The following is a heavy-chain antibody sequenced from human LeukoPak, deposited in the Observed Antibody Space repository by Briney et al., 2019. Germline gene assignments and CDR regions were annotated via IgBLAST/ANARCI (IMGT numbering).Heavy chain of an antibody. V-gene: IGHV5-51*01. J-gene: IGHJ4*02. Sequence: PASATQISTWAAGCGFTSCWFCSWRRQPAKNLQWLGGIYHDSASTNYSPSLQSRVTISVDTSMNHSYLQWSTLTASDPAVYYCARGLTDSYGSGSYYLGFVYWGQGTLVTVSS. D-gene: IGHD3-10*01. CDR2: IYHDSAST. CDR1: GCGFTSCW. CDR3: ARGLTDSYGSGSYYLGFVY.